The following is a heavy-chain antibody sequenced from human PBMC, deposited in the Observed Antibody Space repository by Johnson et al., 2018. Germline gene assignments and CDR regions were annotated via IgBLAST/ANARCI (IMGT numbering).Heavy chain of an antibody. Sequence: VQLQESGGGLVQPGGSLKLSCGASGFSFSVSAMHGVRQAPGKGLEWVGRIRSKGNNYATREDASLKGKFTVPRDDSKNTASRQMNSLKTEDAAVYYCAKDLGQWLLGVFDIWGQGTLVTVSS. CDR2: IRSKGNNYAT. CDR3: AKDLGQWLLGVFDI. J-gene: IGHJ3*02. V-gene: IGHV3-73*02. D-gene: IGHD6-19*01. CDR1: GFSFSVSA.